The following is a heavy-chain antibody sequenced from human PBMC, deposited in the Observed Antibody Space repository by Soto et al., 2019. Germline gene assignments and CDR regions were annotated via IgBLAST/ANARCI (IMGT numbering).Heavy chain of an antibody. CDR3: ARSRGPTMVRGVIIIESWFDP. D-gene: IGHD3-10*01. CDR2: IYYSGST. J-gene: IGHJ5*02. Sequence: PSETLSLTCTVSGASISSYYWSWIRQPPGKGLEWIGYIYYSGSTNYNPSLKSRVTISVDTSKNQFSLKLSSVTAADTAVYYCARSRGPTMVRGVIIIESWFDPWGQGTLVTVS. V-gene: IGHV4-59*08. CDR1: GASISSYY.